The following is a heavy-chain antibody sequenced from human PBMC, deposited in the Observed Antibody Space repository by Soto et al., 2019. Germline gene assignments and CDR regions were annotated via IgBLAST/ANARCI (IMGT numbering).Heavy chain of an antibody. CDR3: ARLPRDCNKTSCYYADH. J-gene: IGHJ4*01. V-gene: IGHV4-61*01. D-gene: IGHD2-2*01. CDR1: GGSVSSGSYY. CDR2: IYYSGST. Sequence: SETLSLTCTVSGGSVSSGSYYWSWIRQPPGKGLEWIGYIYYSGSTNYNPSLKSRVTISVDTSKNQFSLKLSSVTAADTGMYFCARLPRDCNKTSCYYADHWGHGTQVTVSS.